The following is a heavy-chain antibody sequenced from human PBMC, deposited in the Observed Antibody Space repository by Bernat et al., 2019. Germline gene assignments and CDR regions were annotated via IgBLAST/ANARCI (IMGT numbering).Heavy chain of an antibody. CDR2: IYYSGSN. Sequence: QLQLQESGPGLVKPSETLSLTCTVSGGSISSSSYYWGWIRQPPGKGLEWIGSIYYSGSNYDNPSLKSRVTISVDTSKNQFSLKLSSVTAADTAVDYCASGVYYYDSSGYYLDYWGQGTLVTVSS. J-gene: IGHJ4*02. CDR1: GGSISSSSYY. D-gene: IGHD3-22*01. V-gene: IGHV4-39*01. CDR3: ASGVYYYDSSGYYLDY.